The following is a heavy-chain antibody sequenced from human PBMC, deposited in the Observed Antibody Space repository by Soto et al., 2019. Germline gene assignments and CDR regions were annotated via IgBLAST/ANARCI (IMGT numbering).Heavy chain of an antibody. J-gene: IGHJ6*02. V-gene: IGHV3-21*01. CDR1: GFTFSSYS. D-gene: IGHD3-10*01. CDR2: ISSSSSYI. Sequence: GGSLRLSCAASGFTFSSYSMNWVRQAPGKGLEWVSSISSSSSYIYYADSVKGRFTISRDNAKNSLYLQMNSLRAEDTAVYYCAREGVTMVRGVPYYYGMDVWGQGTTVTVSS. CDR3: AREGVTMVRGVPYYYGMDV.